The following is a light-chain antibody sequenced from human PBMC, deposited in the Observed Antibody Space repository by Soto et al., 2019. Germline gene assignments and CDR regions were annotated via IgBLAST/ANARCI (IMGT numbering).Light chain of an antibody. CDR1: SSNIGGNT. CDR2: SYD. V-gene: IGLV1-44*01. Sequence: LTQPPSASGTPGQRVTISCSTSSSNIGGNTVNWYQQVPGTAPKLLIYSYDQRPSGVPDRFSGSKSGTSASLAISGLQSEDEADYYCAAWDASLNGYVFGTGTKVTVL. CDR3: AAWDASLNGYV. J-gene: IGLJ1*01.